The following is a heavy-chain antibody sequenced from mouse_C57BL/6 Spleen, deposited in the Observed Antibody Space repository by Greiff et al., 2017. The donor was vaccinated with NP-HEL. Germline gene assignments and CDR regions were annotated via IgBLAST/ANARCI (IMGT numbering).Heavy chain of an antibody. Sequence: QVTLMVSGPGLLQPSQTLSLSCSFSGFSLSTFGMGVGWIRPPSGLGLVWLAHIWWDDDKYYNPALKSRLTNSKDTSKNQVFLMIANVNTADTATYYCARITTVVALDYWGQGTTLTVSS. CDR1: GFSLSTFGMG. D-gene: IGHD1-1*01. CDR2: IWWDDDK. CDR3: ARITTVVALDY. J-gene: IGHJ2*01. V-gene: IGHV8-8*01.